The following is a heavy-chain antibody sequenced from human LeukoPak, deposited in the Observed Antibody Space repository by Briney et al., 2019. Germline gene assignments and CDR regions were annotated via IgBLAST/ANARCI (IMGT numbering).Heavy chain of an antibody. V-gene: IGHV3-20*04. CDR2: IKWDGGRT. CDR1: GFTFDDHG. D-gene: IGHD2-8*02. J-gene: IGHJ3*02. Sequence: GGSLRLSCAASGFTFDDHGMSWVRQAPGKGLEWVSGIKWDGGRTGYADSVKGRFTISRDNANNSLYLEMNNLSAEDTAVYYCARAWSRVDPFDMWGQGTMVTVSS. CDR3: ARAWSRVDPFDM.